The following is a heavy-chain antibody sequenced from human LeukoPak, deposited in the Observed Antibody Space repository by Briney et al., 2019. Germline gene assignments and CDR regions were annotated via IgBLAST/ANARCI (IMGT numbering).Heavy chain of an antibody. CDR2: IYWDDDK. Sequence: SGPTLVNHTQTLTLTCTFSGFSLSTSGVGVAWIRPPPLKALEWLALIYWDDDKRYSPSLKSRLTITKDTPKNQVVLTMTNMDPVDTATYYCAHYHMVAPRAWGQGTLVTVSS. D-gene: IGHD2-21*01. V-gene: IGHV2-5*02. J-gene: IGHJ5*02. CDR3: AHYHMVAPRA. CDR1: GFSLSTSGVG.